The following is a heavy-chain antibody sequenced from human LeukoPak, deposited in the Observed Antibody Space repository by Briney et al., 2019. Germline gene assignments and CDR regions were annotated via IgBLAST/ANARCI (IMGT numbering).Heavy chain of an antibody. J-gene: IGHJ1*01. Sequence: KASETLSLTCDVSGGSIMTTNWWSWVRQPPNKGLEWIGEGQLSGATNYNPSLESRVTMSIDTSKNPLSLELTSVTAADTAMYYCTRESGAFSPFCFWGQGTLVTVSS. D-gene: IGHD1-26*01. V-gene: IGHV4-4*02. CDR2: GQLSGAT. CDR3: TRESGAFSPFCF. CDR1: GGSIMTTNW.